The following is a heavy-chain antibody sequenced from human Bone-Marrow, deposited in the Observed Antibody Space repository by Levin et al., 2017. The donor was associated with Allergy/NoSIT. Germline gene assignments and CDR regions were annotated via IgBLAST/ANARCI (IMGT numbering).Heavy chain of an antibody. CDR2: IWYDGSKE. J-gene: IGHJ5*01. CDR1: GFSFGSHG. Sequence: QAGGSLRLSCAASGFSFGSHGMHWVRQAPGKGLEWVARIWYDGSKEDYKDSVKGRFSISRDNRRNTLYLQMNSLRVEDTAVYYCARDRAWGSNPFDSWGHGTLVTVSS. V-gene: IGHV3-33*01. D-gene: IGHD7-27*01. CDR3: ARDRAWGSNPFDS.